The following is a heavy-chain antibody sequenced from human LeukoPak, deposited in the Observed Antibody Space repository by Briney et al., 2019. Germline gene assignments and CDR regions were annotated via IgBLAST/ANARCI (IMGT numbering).Heavy chain of an antibody. CDR2: ISGSGGST. V-gene: IGHV3-23*01. J-gene: IGHJ4*02. CDR1: GFTFSSYA. CDR3: ATNWREHTDY. Sequence: PGGSLRLSCAASGFTFSSYAMSWVHQAPGKGLEWVPAISGSGGSTYYADSVKGRFTISRDNSKNTLYLQMNSLRAEDTAVYYCATNWREHTDYWGQGTLVTVSS. D-gene: IGHD1-26*01.